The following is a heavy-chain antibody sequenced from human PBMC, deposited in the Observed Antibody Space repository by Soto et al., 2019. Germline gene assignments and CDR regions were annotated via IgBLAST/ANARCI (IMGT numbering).Heavy chain of an antibody. V-gene: IGHV4-30-4*01. J-gene: IGHJ4*02. CDR1: GGSISSGDYY. Sequence: SETLSLTCTVSGGSISSGDYYWSWIRQPPGKGLEWIGYIYYSGSTYYNPSLKSRVTISVDTSKNQFSLKLSSVTAADTAVYYCARAGYGSGSRGLDYWGQGTLVTVSS. CDR2: IYYSGST. CDR3: ARAGYGSGSRGLDY. D-gene: IGHD3-10*01.